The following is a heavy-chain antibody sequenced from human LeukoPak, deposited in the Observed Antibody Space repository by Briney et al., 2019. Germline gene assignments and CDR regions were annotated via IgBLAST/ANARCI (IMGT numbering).Heavy chain of an antibody. J-gene: IGHJ4*02. CDR1: GFSFSSYA. Sequence: GGSLRLSCAASGFSFSSYAMSWVRQAPGKGLEWVSGIGGSGGSTYYADSEKGRFTISRDNSKNTLYLQMNSLRAEDTAVYYCAKAGTLGPFDYWGQGTLVTVSS. CDR2: IGGSGGST. V-gene: IGHV3-23*01. CDR3: AKAGTLGPFDY. D-gene: IGHD3-16*01.